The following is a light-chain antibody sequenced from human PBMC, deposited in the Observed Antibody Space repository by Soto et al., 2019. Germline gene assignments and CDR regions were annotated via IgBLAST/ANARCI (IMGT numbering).Light chain of an antibody. J-gene: IGKJ1*01. CDR3: QQYDSDST. V-gene: IGKV1-5*03. CDR1: QSIRSH. Sequence: DIQMTQSPSTLSASVGDRVTITCRASQSIRSHLAWYQQKAGKAPNLLIHTASNLQSGVQSRFSGSESGTEFTLTISSLDPDDIETYYCQQYDSDSTFGQGTKVEIK. CDR2: TAS.